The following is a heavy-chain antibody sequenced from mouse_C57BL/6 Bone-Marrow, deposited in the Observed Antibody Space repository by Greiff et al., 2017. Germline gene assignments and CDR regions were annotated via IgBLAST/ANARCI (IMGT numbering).Heavy chain of an antibody. V-gene: IGHV1-81*01. CDR3: ARLGGYLWLRPYYFDY. Sequence: VQLQQPGAELVKPGASVKLSCKASGYTFTSYWMHWVKQRPGQGLEWIGEIYPRSGNTYYNEKFKGKATLTADKSSSTAYMELRSLTSEDSAVYFCARLGGYLWLRPYYFDYWGQGTTLTVSS. J-gene: IGHJ2*01. D-gene: IGHD2-2*01. CDR1: GYTFTSYW. CDR2: IYPRSGNT.